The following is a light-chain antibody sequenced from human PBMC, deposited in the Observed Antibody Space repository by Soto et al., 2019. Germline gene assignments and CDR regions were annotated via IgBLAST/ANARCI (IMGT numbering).Light chain of an antibody. J-gene: IGKJ5*01. CDR3: QQYNNWPPIT. V-gene: IGKV3-20*01. CDR2: DAS. CDR1: QSVSSSF. Sequence: EIMLTQSPGTLSLSPGERATLSCRASQSVSSSFLAWYQQKPGQAPRLLIYDASNRATGIPARFSGSGPGTDFTLTISSLEPEDFAVYYCQQYNNWPPITFGQGTRLEI.